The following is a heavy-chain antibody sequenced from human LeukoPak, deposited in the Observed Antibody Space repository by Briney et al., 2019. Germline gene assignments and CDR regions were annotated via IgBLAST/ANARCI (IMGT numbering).Heavy chain of an antibody. CDR2: IWSDGINT. D-gene: IGHD6-19*01. CDR1: GSIFDVDE. Sequence: GGSLRLSCAASGSIFDVDEMNWVRQAPGKGLEWVAVIWSDGINTYYADSVKGRFTISRDNSKNTLYLQMNSLRAEDTAVYYCAKDRGSSGSYFDYWGQGTLVTVSS. CDR3: AKDRGSSGSYFDY. J-gene: IGHJ4*02. V-gene: IGHV3-33*06.